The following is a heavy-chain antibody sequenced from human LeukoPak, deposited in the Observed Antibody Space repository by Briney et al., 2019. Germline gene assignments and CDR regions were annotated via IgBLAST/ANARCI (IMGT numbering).Heavy chain of an antibody. CDR1: GYTVTSYD. CDR2: MNPNSCNT. Sequence: ASVTVSCKASGYTVTSYDINWVRQATSQGLEWVGWMNPNSCNTGYAQKFQGRVTMTSNTSKSTAYLELSSLTSEDTAVYYCARGWDGYNFQRWFDPWGQGTLVTVSS. J-gene: IGHJ5*02. D-gene: IGHD5-24*01. CDR3: ARGWDGYNFQRWFDP. V-gene: IGHV1-8*01.